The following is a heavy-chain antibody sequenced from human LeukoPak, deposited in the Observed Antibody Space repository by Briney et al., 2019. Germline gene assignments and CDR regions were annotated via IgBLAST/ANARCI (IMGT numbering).Heavy chain of an antibody. CDR3: AREGVWRQQLVDYYYGMDV. J-gene: IGHJ6*02. CDR2: LSTSGDHT. D-gene: IGHD6-13*01. Sequence: GESLRLSCAASGLTFSSSALTWVRQAPGKGLEWVSLLSTSGDHTYYADSVRGRFTISRDNAKNTLYLQMNSLRAEDTAVYYCAREGVWRQQLVDYYYGMDVWGQGTTVAVSS. V-gene: IGHV3-23*01. CDR1: GLTFSSSA.